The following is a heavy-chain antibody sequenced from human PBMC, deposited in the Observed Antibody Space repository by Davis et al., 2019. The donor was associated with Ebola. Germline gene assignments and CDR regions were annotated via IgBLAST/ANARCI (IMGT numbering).Heavy chain of an antibody. J-gene: IGHJ6*03. D-gene: IGHD1-26*01. CDR3: ASNSGSYGFYMDV. V-gene: IGHV3-7*01. CDR1: GFTFSTGW. CDR2: IKQDGSET. Sequence: GGSLRLSCAASGFTFSTGWMSWVRQAPGKGLEWVANIKQDGSETYYVDSVKGRFTIPRDNAKNSLYLQMNSLRAEDTVVYYCASNSGSYGFYMDVWGKGTTVTVSS.